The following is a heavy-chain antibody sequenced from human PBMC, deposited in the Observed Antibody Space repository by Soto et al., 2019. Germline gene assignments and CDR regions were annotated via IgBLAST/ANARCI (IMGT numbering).Heavy chain of an antibody. CDR3: ARRYQAFGRYYFDY. CDR2: MNPNSGNT. Sequence: ASVQVSCKASGYTFTSYAINSVRQATGQGTEWMGWMNPNSGNTGYAQKFQGRVTMTRNTSISTAYMELSSLRSEDTAVYYCARRYQAFGRYYFDYWGQGTLVTVSS. V-gene: IGHV1-8*01. D-gene: IGHD3-10*01. J-gene: IGHJ4*02. CDR1: GYTFTSYA.